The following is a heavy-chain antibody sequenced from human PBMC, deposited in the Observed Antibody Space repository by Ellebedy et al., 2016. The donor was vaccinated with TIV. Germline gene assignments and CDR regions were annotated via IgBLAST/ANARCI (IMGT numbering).Heavy chain of an antibody. J-gene: IGHJ6*02. CDR2: INPNSGGT. V-gene: IGHV1-2*02. D-gene: IGHD1-26*01. Sequence: ASVKVSCKASGYTFTGYYMHWVRQAPGQGLEWMGWINPNSGGTNYAQKFQGRVTMTRDTSISTAYMELSRLRSDDTAVYYCARVPLGGSYVGYYGMDVWGQGTTVTVSS. CDR1: GYTFTGYY. CDR3: ARVPLGGSYVGYYGMDV.